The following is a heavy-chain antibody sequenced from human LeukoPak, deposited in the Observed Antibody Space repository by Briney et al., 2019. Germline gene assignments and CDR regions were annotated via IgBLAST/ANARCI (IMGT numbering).Heavy chain of an antibody. CDR3: AKEGDEFRGYLDV. CDR1: GFTFSRLG. Sequence: PGGSLTLSCAASGFTFSRLGMQWVRQAPGKGLEWVAVIHNDGTQGQYADSVKGRFTISKDNSQNTLYLQMNNLRDDDTAVYYCAKEGDEFRGYLDVWGKGTTVTVSS. V-gene: IGHV3-30*02. D-gene: IGHD3-16*01. CDR2: IHNDGTQG. J-gene: IGHJ6*03.